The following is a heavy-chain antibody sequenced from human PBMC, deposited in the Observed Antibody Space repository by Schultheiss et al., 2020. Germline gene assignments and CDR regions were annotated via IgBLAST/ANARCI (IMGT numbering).Heavy chain of an antibody. CDR3: AGDYDFWSGYYFYYYYGMDV. V-gene: IGHV1-18*01. J-gene: IGHJ6*02. CDR1: GYTFTSYG. Sequence: ASVKVSCKASGYTFTSYGISWVRQAPGQGLEWMGWISAYNGNTNYAQKLQGRVTMTTDTSTSTAYMELRSLRSDDTAVYYCAGDYDFWSGYYFYYYYGMDVWGQGTTVTVSS. CDR2: ISAYNGNT. D-gene: IGHD3-3*01.